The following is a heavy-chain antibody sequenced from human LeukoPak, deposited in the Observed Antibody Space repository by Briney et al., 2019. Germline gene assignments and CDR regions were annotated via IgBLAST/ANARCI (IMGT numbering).Heavy chain of an antibody. V-gene: IGHV3-53*01. Sequence: GSLRLSCAASGFTVSSNYMSWVRQAPGKGLEWVSVIYSGGSTYYADSVKGRFTISRDNSKNTLYLQMNSLRAEDTAVYYCASSRFYYYMDVWGKGTTVTVSS. CDR1: GFTVSSNY. D-gene: IGHD2/OR15-2a*01. CDR2: IYSGGST. J-gene: IGHJ6*03. CDR3: ASSRFYYYMDV.